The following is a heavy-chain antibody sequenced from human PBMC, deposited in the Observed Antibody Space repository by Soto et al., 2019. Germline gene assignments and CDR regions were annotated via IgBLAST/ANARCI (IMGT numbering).Heavy chain of an antibody. D-gene: IGHD3-10*01. V-gene: IGHV4-59*08. Sequence: QVQLQQSGPGLVKHSETLSLTCTVSSGPSSSDNWGWIRQPPGRGLEWIGYIFYTGSTSYNPSLKSRVTISADTSTNHISLTLSSVTAADTAVYYCVRQGIGDLHGLVDVLGQGTTVSVSS. CDR3: VRQGIGDLHGLVDV. CDR1: SGPSSSDN. CDR2: IFYTGST. J-gene: IGHJ6*02.